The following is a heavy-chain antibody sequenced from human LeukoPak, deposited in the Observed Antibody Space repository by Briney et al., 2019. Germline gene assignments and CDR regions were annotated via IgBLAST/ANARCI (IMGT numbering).Heavy chain of an antibody. CDR2: ISASGGST. Sequence: GGSLRLSCAASGFTFSNYAMSWVRQAPGKGLGWVSTISASGGSTYYADSVEGRFTISRDNSKNTLYLQMNSLRAEDTAVYYCAKNYDSSSWYFDYWGQGTLVTVSS. CDR1: GFTFSNYA. V-gene: IGHV3-23*01. J-gene: IGHJ4*02. D-gene: IGHD6-13*01. CDR3: AKNYDSSSWYFDY.